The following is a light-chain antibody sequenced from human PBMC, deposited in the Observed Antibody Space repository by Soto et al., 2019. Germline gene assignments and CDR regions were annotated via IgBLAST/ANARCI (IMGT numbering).Light chain of an antibody. J-gene: IGLJ3*02. CDR3: CSYTSSNTVV. CDR2: EVN. V-gene: IGLV2-14*01. CDR1: SSDIGAYTY. Sequence: QSVLTQPASVSGSPGQSITISCTGTSSDIGAYTYVAWYQQQSGQAPKLMTYEVNNRPSGVSNRFSGSKSGNTASLTIAGLQAEDEADYYCCSYTSSNTVVFGGGTKLTVL.